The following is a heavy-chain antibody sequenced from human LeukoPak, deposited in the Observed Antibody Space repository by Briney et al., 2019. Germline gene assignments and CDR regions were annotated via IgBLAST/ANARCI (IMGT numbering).Heavy chain of an antibody. V-gene: IGHV1-3*01. J-gene: IGHJ3*02. Sequence: ASVKVSCKASGYTFTSYAMHWVRQAPGQRLEWMGWINAGNGNTKYSQKFQGRVTITRDTSASTAYMELSSLRSEDTAVYYCARITSSRLMVYDAFDIWGQGTMVTVSS. CDR3: ARITSSRLMVYDAFDI. D-gene: IGHD2-8*01. CDR2: INAGNGNT. CDR1: GYTFTSYA.